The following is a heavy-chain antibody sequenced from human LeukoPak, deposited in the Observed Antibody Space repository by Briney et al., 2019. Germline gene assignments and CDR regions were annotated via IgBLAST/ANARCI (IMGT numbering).Heavy chain of an antibody. CDR1: GGSISSSNW. Sequence: SGTLSLTCAVSGGSISSSNWWSWVRQPPGKGLEWIGEIYHSGSTNYNPSLKSRVTISVDTSKNQFSLKLSSVTAADTAVYYCARLGSGWPFDYWGQGTLVTVSS. D-gene: IGHD6-19*01. V-gene: IGHV4-4*02. J-gene: IGHJ4*02. CDR2: IYHSGST. CDR3: ARLGSGWPFDY.